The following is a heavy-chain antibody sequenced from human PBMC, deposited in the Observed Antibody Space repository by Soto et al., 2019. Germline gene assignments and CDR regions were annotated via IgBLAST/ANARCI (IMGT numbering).Heavy chain of an antibody. J-gene: IGHJ4*02. V-gene: IGHV1-69*13. CDR1: GGTFSSYA. D-gene: IGHD2-21*02. CDR3: ARDSEGGNYISFAY. Sequence: SVKVSCKASGGTFSSYAISWVRQAPGQGLEWMGGIIPIFGTANYVQKFQGRVTITADESTSTAYMELSSLRSEDTAVYYCARDSEGGNYISFAYWGQGTLVTVSS. CDR2: IIPIFGTA.